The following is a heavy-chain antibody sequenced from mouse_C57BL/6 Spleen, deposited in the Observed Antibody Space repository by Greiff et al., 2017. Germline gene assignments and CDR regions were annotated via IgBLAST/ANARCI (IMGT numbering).Heavy chain of an antibody. V-gene: IGHV1-15*01. D-gene: IGHD2-5*01. Sequence: QVQLQQSGAELVRPGASVTLSCKASGYTFTDYEMHWVKQTPVHGLEWIGAIDPETGGTAYNQKFKGKAILTADKSSSTAYMELRSLTSEDSAVXYCTRSYSTGEDYFDYWGQGTTLTVSS. CDR1: GYTFTDYE. J-gene: IGHJ2*01. CDR2: IDPETGGT. CDR3: TRSYSTGEDYFDY.